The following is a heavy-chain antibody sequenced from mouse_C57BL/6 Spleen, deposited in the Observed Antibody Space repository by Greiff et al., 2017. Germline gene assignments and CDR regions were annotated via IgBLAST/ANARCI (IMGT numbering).Heavy chain of an antibody. J-gene: IGHJ4*01. CDR2: ISSGGDYI. Sequence: DVTLVESGEGLVKPGGSLKLSCAASGFTFSSYAMSWVRQTPEKRLEWVAYISSGGDYIYYADTVKGRFTISRDNARNTLYLQMSSLKSEDTAMYYCTRPSYYSNQYAMDYWGQGTSVTVSS. V-gene: IGHV5-9-1*02. D-gene: IGHD2-5*01. CDR1: GFTFSSYA. CDR3: TRPSYYSNQYAMDY.